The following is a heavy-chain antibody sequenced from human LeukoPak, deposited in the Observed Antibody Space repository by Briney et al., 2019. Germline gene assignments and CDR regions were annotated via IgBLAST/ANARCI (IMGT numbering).Heavy chain of an antibody. Sequence: ASVKVSCKASGGTFSSYAISWVRQAPGQGLEWMGGIIPIFGTANYAQKFQGRVTITADESTSTAYMELSSLRSDDTAVYYCARTQAGFWSGYYFDYWGQGTLVTVSS. D-gene: IGHD3-3*01. CDR2: IIPIFGTA. V-gene: IGHV1-69*13. J-gene: IGHJ4*02. CDR3: ARTQAGFWSGYYFDY. CDR1: GGTFSSYA.